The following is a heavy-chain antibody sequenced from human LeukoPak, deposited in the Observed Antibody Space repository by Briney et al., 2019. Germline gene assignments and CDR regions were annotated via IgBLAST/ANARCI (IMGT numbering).Heavy chain of an antibody. D-gene: IGHD3-22*01. CDR3: ASGGGAMIVGMPFDY. CDR1: GFTVSSNY. Sequence: GGSLRLSCAASGFTVSSNYMSWVRQAPGKGLEWVSAISGSGGSTYYADSVKGRFTISRDNSKNTLYLQMNSLRAEDTAVYYCASGGGAMIVGMPFDYWGQGTLVTVSS. J-gene: IGHJ4*02. CDR2: ISGSGGST. V-gene: IGHV3-53*01.